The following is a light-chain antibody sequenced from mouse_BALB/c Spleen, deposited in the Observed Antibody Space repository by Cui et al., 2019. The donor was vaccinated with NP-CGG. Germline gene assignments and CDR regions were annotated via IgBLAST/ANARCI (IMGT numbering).Light chain of an antibody. Sequence: QVVVTQESAPTTSPGETVTLICRSSTGAVTTSNYANWVQEKPDHLFTGLIGGTNNRAPGVPARFSGSLIGDKAALTITGAQTEDEAIYFCALWYSNHWVFGGGTKLTVL. CDR3: ALWYSNHWV. CDR2: GTN. J-gene: IGLJ1*01. V-gene: IGLV1*01. CDR1: TGAVTTSNY.